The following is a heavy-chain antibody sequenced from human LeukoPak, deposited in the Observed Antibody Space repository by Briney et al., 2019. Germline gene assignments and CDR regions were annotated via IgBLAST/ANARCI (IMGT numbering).Heavy chain of an antibody. D-gene: IGHD3-10*01. CDR3: TSPGRIAGDHPDY. CDR2: IRSKAYGGTT. J-gene: IGHJ4*02. CDR1: GFTFSSYW. V-gene: IGHV3-49*04. Sequence: PGGSLRLSCAASGFTFSSYWMIWVRQAPGKGLEWVGFIRSKAYGGTTEYAASVKGRFTISRDDSKSIAYLQMNSLKTEDTAVYYCTSPGRIAGDHPDYWGQGTLVTVSS.